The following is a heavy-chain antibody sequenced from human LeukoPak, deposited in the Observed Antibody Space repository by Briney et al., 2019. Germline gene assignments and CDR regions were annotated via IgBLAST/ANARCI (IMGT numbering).Heavy chain of an antibody. D-gene: IGHD5-18*01. CDR2: ISYDGSNK. CDR1: GFTFSSYA. V-gene: IGHV3-30*04. CDR3: ARDSPMFGDTAMVNIFDY. J-gene: IGHJ4*02. Sequence: GGSLSLSCAASGFTFSSYAMHWVRQAPGKGLEWVAVISYDGSNKYYADSVKGRFTISRDNSKNTLYLQMNSLRAEDTAVYYRARDSPMFGDTAMVNIFDYWGQGTLVTVSS.